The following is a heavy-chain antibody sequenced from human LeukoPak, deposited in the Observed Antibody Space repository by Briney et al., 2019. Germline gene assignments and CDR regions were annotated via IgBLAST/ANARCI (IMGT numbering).Heavy chain of an antibody. CDR2: MNSDGSSS. V-gene: IGHV3-74*01. CDR3: ARGGDGSNIYWYFDI. D-gene: IGHD5-24*01. Sequence: GGSLRLSCAASGFTFSTHLMHWARQAPGKGLEWVSRMNSDGSSSSYADSVKGRFTISRDNAKSTLYLQMNSLRAEDTAVYYCARGGDGSNIYWYFDIWGRGTLVTVSS. J-gene: IGHJ2*01. CDR1: GFTFSTHL.